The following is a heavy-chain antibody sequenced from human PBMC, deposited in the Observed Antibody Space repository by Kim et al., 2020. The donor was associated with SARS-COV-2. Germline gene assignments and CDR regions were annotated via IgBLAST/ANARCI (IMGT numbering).Heavy chain of an antibody. CDR2: IDWDDDK. J-gene: IGHJ4*02. Sequence: SGPTLVKPTQTLTLTCTFSGFSLSTSGMCVSWIRQPPGKALEWLALIDWDDDKYYSTSLKTRLTISKDTSKNQVVLTMTNMDPVDTATYYCARILSQRYSSSWSVFDYWGQGTLVTVSS. CDR3: ARILSQRYSSSWSVFDY. V-gene: IGHV2-70*01. D-gene: IGHD6-13*01. CDR1: GFSLSTSGMC.